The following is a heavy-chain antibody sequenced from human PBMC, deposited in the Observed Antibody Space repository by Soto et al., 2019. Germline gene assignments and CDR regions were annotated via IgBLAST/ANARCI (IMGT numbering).Heavy chain of an antibody. CDR1: GGSISSGGDS. J-gene: IGHJ3*02. D-gene: IGHD2-15*01. CDR2: IYHSGST. V-gene: IGHV4-30-2*01. Sequence: PSETLSLTCTVSGGSISSGGDSWSWIRQPPGKGLEWIGYIYHSGSTYYNPSLKSRVTISVDRSKNQFSLKLSSVTAADTAVYYCARVGCSGRSCYSGPAFDIWGQGTMVTVSS. CDR3: ARVGCSGRSCYSGPAFDI.